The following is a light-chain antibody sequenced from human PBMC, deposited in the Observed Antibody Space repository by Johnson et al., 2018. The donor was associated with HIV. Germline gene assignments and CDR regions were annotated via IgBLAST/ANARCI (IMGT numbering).Light chain of an antibody. CDR1: SSNIGNNY. CDR2: DNN. V-gene: IGLV1-51*01. J-gene: IGLJ1*01. CDR3: GTWDSSLCACV. Sequence: QSVLTQPPSVSAAPGQKVTISCSGSSSNIGNNYVSWYQQLPGTAPKLLIYDNNKRPSGIPDRFSGSKSGTSATLGITGLQTGDEADYDCGTWDSSLCACVCGTGTKVAVL.